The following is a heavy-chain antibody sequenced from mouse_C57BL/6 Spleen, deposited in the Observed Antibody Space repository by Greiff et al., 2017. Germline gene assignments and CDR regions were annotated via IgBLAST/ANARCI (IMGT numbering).Heavy chain of an antibody. Sequence: EVHLVESGGGLVQPGESLKLSCESNEYEFPSHDMSWVRKTPEKRLELVAAINSEGGSTYYPDTMARRFIISRDNTKKTLYLQMSSLRSEDTALYYCARSSYEWYFDVWGTGTTVTVSS. V-gene: IGHV5-2*01. CDR3: ARSSYEWYFDV. CDR2: INSEGGST. CDR1: EYEFPSHD. J-gene: IGHJ1*03. D-gene: IGHD1-1*01.